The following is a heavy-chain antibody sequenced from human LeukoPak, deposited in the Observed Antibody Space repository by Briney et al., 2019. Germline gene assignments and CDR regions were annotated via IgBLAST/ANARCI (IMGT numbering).Heavy chain of an antibody. CDR3: SRVLPGGSRSLDL. CDR2: IQIDGSST. V-gene: IGHV3-74*01. D-gene: IGHD1-26*01. CDR1: GFTFSRYW. J-gene: IGHJ2*01. Sequence: TGGSLRLSCAASGFTFSRYWMRWVRQAPGEGLEWVSRIQIDGSSTNYADSVKGRFTISRDNDKNTLYLQMHSLRAEDTAMYYCSRVLPGGSRSLDLWGLGTLVIVSS.